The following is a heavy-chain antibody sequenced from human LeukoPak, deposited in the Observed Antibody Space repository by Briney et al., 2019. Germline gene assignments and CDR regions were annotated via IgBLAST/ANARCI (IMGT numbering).Heavy chain of an antibody. CDR2: ISFGGGGT. CDR3: AKGAEAEIGYYFDN. J-gene: IGHJ4*02. CDR1: GFTFRTYA. Sequence: GGSLRLSCAASGFTFRTYAMSWVRQATGKVREWVSAISFGGGGTYYAGSVEVRFSISRDNSKNTLYLQMNSLRAEDAALYYCAKGAEAEIGYYFDNWGQGTLVTVSS. D-gene: IGHD3-10*01. V-gene: IGHV3-23*01.